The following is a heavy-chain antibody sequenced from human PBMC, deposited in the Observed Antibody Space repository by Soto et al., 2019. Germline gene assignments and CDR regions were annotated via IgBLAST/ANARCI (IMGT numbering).Heavy chain of an antibody. D-gene: IGHD6-19*01. V-gene: IGHV3-74*01. CDR3: AVAVAGPTAIGY. CDR2: INSDGSST. J-gene: IGHJ4*02. CDR1: GFTFSSYW. Sequence: EVQLVESGGGLVQPGGFLRLSCVASGFTFSSYWMHWVRQAPGKGLVWVSRINSDGSSTSYADSVKGRFTISRDNAKNTLYLQMNSLRAEDTAVYYCAVAVAGPTAIGYWGQGTLVTVSS.